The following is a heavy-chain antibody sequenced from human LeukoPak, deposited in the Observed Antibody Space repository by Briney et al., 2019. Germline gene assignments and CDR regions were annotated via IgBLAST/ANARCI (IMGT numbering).Heavy chain of an antibody. J-gene: IGHJ4*02. CDR2: IIGGGGST. D-gene: IGHD2-2*01. CDR1: GFTFSSYG. V-gene: IGHV3-23*01. CDR3: AHGAMYQLDY. Sequence: GSLRLSCAASGFTFSSYGMHWVRQAPGKGLEWVSGIIGGGGSTYYADSVKGRFTISGDNSRNTLFLQMNSLRAEDTAVYYCAHGAMYQLDYWGQGTLVTVSS.